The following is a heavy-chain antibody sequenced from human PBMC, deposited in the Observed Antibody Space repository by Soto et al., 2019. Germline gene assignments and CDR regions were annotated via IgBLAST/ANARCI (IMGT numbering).Heavy chain of an antibody. J-gene: IGHJ4*02. CDR3: TRALPDFETTGHYIDY. CDR2: IYSGGSR. V-gene: IGHV3-53*01. Sequence: PGGSLRLSCSASGFTVSNHYMTWVRQAPGKGLEWVSVIYSGGSRYYADSAKGRFAISRDHSKNTLYLQMNSLTAEDTAVYYCTRALPDFETTGHYIDYWGQGTLVTVSS. CDR1: GFTVSNHY. D-gene: IGHD2-8*02.